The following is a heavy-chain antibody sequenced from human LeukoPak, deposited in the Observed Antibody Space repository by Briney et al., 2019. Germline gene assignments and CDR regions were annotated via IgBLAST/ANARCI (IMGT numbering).Heavy chain of an antibody. CDR3: ARGTITTVTDS. Sequence: TLSLTCTVSGGSIGSGSYYWSWIRQPAGKGLEWIGRIYTSGSTNYNPSLESRVTISVDESRTQLSLTLESVTAADTAVYYCARGTITTVTDSWGPGTLVTVSS. V-gene: IGHV4-61*02. J-gene: IGHJ4*02. D-gene: IGHD4-17*01. CDR2: IYTSGST. CDR1: GGSIGSGSYY.